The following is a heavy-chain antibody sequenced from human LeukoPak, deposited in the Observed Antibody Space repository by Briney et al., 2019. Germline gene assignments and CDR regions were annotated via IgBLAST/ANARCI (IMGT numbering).Heavy chain of an antibody. CDR1: GFTFSSYG. D-gene: IGHD4-17*01. CDR3: ARDYGDYYFDY. CDR2: IWYDGSNK. Sequence: GGSLRLSCAASGFTFSSYGMHWVRQAPGKGLEWVAVIWYDGSNKYYADSVKGRFTISRDNSKNTLYLQMNSLRAEDSAVYYCARDYGDYYFDYWGQGTLVTVSS. J-gene: IGHJ4*02. V-gene: IGHV3-33*01.